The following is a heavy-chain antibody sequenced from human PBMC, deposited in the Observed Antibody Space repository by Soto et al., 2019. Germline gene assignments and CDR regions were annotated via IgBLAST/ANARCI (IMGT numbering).Heavy chain of an antibody. CDR2: IYYSGST. D-gene: IGHD3-9*01. J-gene: IGHJ4*02. CDR3: ARHADYYDILTGGGPFDY. CDR1: GGSISSSSYY. V-gene: IGHV4-39*01. Sequence: QLQLQESGPGLVKPSETLSLTCTVSGGSISSSSYYWGWIRQPPGKGLEWIGSIYYSGSTYYNPSLKSRVTISVDTSKNQFSPKLSSVTAADTAVYYCARHADYYDILTGGGPFDYWGQGTLVTVSS.